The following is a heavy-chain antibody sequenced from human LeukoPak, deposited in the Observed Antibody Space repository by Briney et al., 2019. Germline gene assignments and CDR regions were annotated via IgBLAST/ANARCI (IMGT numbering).Heavy chain of an antibody. J-gene: IGHJ5*02. CDR2: INAGNGNT. D-gene: IGHD3-10*01. Sequence: ASVKVSCKASGYTFTSYAMHWVRQAPGLRLEWMGWINAGNGNTKYSQKFQGRVTITRDTSASTAYMELSSLRSEDTAVYYCARDYWSMVRGVSGWLDPLGQGTLVTVSS. CDR3: ARDYWSMVRGVSGWLDP. CDR1: GYTFTSYA. V-gene: IGHV1-3*01.